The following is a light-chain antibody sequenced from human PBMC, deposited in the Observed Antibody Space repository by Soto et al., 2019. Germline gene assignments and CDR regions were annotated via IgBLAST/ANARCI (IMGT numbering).Light chain of an antibody. V-gene: IGLV2-14*01. Sequence: QSALTQPASVSGSPGQWVTISCTGTSSDVGGYNYVSWYQQHPGKAPKLMIYEVSNRPSGVSNRFSGSKSGNTASLTISGLQDEDAADYYCSSYTSSSTLVFGGGTKLTVL. CDR1: SSDVGGYNY. CDR2: EVS. J-gene: IGLJ2*01. CDR3: SSYTSSSTLV.